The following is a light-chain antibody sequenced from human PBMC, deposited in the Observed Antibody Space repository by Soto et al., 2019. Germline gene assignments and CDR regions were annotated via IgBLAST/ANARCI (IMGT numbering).Light chain of an antibody. V-gene: IGLV3-21*02. J-gene: IGLJ1*01. CDR1: NIGSKR. CDR2: DDS. Sequence: SYDLTQPPSVSVAPGQTARITCGGNNIGSKRVHWYQQKPGQAPVLVVYDDSARPSGIPERFSGSNSGNTATLNISRVEAGDEADYYCQVWDRSSDNTGGYVFGTGTPVTVL. CDR3: QVWDRSSDNTGGYV.